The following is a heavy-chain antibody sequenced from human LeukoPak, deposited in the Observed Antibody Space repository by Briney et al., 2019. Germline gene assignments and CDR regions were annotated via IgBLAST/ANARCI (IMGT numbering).Heavy chain of an antibody. J-gene: IGHJ4*02. V-gene: IGHV1-18*01. CDR2: ISAYNGNT. D-gene: IGHD3-3*01. CDR1: GYTFTSYG. CDR3: ARSNTIFGSFDY. Sequence: ASVKVSCKASGYTFTSYGISWVRQAPGQGLEWMGWISAYNGNTNYAQKLQGRVTMTTDTSTSTAYMELRSLRSEDTAVYYCARSNTIFGSFDYWGQGTLVTVSS.